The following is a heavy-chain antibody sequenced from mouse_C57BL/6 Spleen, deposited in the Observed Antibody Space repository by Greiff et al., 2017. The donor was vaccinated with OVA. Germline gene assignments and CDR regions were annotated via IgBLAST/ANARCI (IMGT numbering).Heavy chain of an antibody. CDR2: IYPGDGDT. D-gene: IGHD1-1*01. CDR3: ASLYYYGSGGYFDV. CDR1: GYAFSSYW. J-gene: IGHJ1*03. V-gene: IGHV1-80*01. Sequence: QVQLQQSGAELVKPGASVKISCKASGYAFSSYWMNWVKQRPGKGLEWIGQIYPGDGDTNYNGKFKGKATLTADKSSSTAYMQLSSLTSEDSAVYFFASLYYYGSGGYFDVWGTGTTVTVSS.